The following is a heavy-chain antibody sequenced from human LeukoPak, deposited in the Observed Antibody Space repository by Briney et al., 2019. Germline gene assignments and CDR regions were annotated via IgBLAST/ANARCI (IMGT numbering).Heavy chain of an antibody. Sequence: PGGSLRLSCAASGFTFSSYSMNWVRQAPGKGLEWVSSISSSSSYIYYADSMKGRFTISSDNAKNSLYLQMNSLRAEDTAVYYCARGGSQQLVPDYWGQGTLVTVSS. CDR2: ISSSSSYI. D-gene: IGHD6-13*01. J-gene: IGHJ4*02. CDR1: GFTFSSYS. V-gene: IGHV3-21*01. CDR3: ARGGSQQLVPDY.